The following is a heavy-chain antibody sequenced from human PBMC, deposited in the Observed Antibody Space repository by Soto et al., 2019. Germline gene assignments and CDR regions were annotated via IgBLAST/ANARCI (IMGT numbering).Heavy chain of an antibody. CDR3: AREQQAGHCDY. D-gene: IGHD6-13*01. V-gene: IGHV4-34*01. Sequence: QVQLRQWGAGLLKPSETLSLTCAVYGGSFSGYYWSWIRQPPGKGLEWIGEINHSGSTSYNPSLKSRVTISVDTSKNQCHLKLSSVTAADTAVYYCAREQQAGHCDYWGQGTLVTVSS. CDR1: GGSFSGYY. CDR2: INHSGST. J-gene: IGHJ4*02.